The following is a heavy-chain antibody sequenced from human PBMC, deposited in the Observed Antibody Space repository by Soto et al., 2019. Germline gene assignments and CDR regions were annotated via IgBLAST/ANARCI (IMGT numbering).Heavy chain of an antibody. CDR3: ARGVGSGSYYNQYNWFDP. CDR1: GGSISSYY. J-gene: IGHJ5*02. V-gene: IGHV4-59*08. CDR2: IYYSGST. D-gene: IGHD3-10*01. Sequence: ETLSLTCTVSGGSISSYYWSWIRQPPGKGLEWIGYIYYSGSTNYNPSLKSRVTISVDTSKNQFSLKLSSVTAADTAVYYCARGVGSGSYYNQYNWFDPWGQGPLVTVS.